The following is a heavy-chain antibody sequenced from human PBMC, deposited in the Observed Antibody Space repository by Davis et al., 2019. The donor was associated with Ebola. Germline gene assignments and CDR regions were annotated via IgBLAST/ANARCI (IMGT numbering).Heavy chain of an antibody. Sequence: AASMKVSCKASGGTFSSYAISWVRQAPGQGLEWMGGIIPIFGTANYAQKFQGRVTIIADESTSTAYMEVSSLRSEDTAVYYCARGSKPYSSSSGWFDPWGQGTLVTVSS. D-gene: IGHD6-6*01. V-gene: IGHV1-69*13. CDR1: GGTFSSYA. CDR2: IIPIFGTA. J-gene: IGHJ5*02. CDR3: ARGSKPYSSSSGWFDP.